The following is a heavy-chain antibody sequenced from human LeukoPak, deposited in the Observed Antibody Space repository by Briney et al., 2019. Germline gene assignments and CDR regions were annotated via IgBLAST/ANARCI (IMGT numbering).Heavy chain of an antibody. CDR3: ARSGFLYCSGGSRYFDY. J-gene: IGHJ4*02. V-gene: IGHV3-66*01. D-gene: IGHD2-15*01. Sequence: PGGSLRLSCAASGFTVSSNYMSWVRQAPGKGLEWVSVIYSGGSTYYADSVKGRFTISRDNSKNTLYLQMNSLRAEDTAVYYCARSGFLYCSGGSRYFDYWGQGTLVTVSS. CDR2: IYSGGST. CDR1: GFTVSSNY.